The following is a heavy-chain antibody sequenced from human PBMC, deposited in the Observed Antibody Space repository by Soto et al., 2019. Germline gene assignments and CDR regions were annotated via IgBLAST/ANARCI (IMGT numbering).Heavy chain of an antibody. D-gene: IGHD2-15*01. CDR1: GYSLTSYW. CDR3: ARLPRYCSGGSCYHYYYYGMDV. J-gene: IGHJ6*02. Sequence: GESLKISCKGSGYSLTSYWIGWVRQMPGKGLEWMGIIYPGDSDTRYSPSFQGQVTISADKSISTAYLQWSSLKASDTAMYYCARLPRYCSGGSCYHYYYYGMDVWGQGTTVTVSS. CDR2: IYPGDSDT. V-gene: IGHV5-51*01.